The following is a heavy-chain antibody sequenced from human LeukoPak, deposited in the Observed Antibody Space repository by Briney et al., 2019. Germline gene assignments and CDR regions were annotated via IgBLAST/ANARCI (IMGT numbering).Heavy chain of an antibody. CDR3: ARDTSGWPLYFQH. CDR1: GYTFTSYG. CDR2: ISAYNGNI. J-gene: IGHJ1*01. V-gene: IGHV1-18*01. D-gene: IGHD6-19*01. Sequence: ASVKVSCKASGYTFTSYGISWVRQAPGQGLEWMGWISAYNGNINYAQKFQGRVTMTTDTSTSTAYMELRSLRSDDTAVYYCARDTSGWPLYFQHWGQGTLVTVFS.